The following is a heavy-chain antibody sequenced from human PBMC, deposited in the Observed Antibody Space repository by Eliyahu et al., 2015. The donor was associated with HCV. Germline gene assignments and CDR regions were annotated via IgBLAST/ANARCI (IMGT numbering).Heavy chain of an antibody. CDR1: GFTFSSXX. D-gene: IGHD3-22*01. Sequence: EVQLVESGGGLVQPGGSLRLSCAASGFTFSSXXMSWVRQAPGKGLEWVANIKQDGSEKYYVDSVKGRFTISRDNAKNSLYLQMNSLRAEDTAVYYCARDPSYYYDSSGDAFDIWGQGTMVTVSS. J-gene: IGHJ3*02. V-gene: IGHV3-7*03. CDR3: ARDPSYYYDSSGDAFDI. CDR2: IKQDGSEK.